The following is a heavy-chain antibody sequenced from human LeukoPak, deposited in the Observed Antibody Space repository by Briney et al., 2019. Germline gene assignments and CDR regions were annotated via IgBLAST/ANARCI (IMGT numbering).Heavy chain of an antibody. CDR1: GGSISSTNW. Sequence: PSGTLSLTCGVSGGSISSTNWWTWVRQPPGEGLEWIGEVPLSGRTNYNPSLESRVTMSVDMSENHISLKLTSVTAADTAVYYCAREGGPYRPLDYSGQGTLVTVSS. J-gene: IGHJ4*02. CDR3: AREGGPYRPLDY. CDR2: VPLSGRT. V-gene: IGHV4-4*02.